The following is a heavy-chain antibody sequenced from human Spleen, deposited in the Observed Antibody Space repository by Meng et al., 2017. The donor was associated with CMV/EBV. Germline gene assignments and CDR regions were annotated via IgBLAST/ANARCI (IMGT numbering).Heavy chain of an antibody. V-gene: IGHV1-2*02. J-gene: IGHJ6*02. CDR3: ARELVGVIAIRTFYYYGMDV. D-gene: IGHD2-21*01. Sequence: ASVKVSCKASGYTFTGYYIHWMRQAPGQGLEWMGWINPNSGATNYAQKFQGRVTMTRDTSINTAYMEVTRLRSDDTAVYYCARELVGVIAIRTFYYYGMDVWGQGTTVTVSS. CDR1: GYTFTGYY. CDR2: INPNSGAT.